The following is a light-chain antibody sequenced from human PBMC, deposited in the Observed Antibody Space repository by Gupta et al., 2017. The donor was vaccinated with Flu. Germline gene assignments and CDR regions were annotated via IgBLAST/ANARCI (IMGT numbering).Light chain of an antibody. CDR1: QSLLHSNAYNY. J-gene: IGKJ3*01. CDR2: LGS. V-gene: IGKV2-28*01. Sequence: VTPGEPASISCRSSQSLLHSNAYNYLDWYLHNPWQSPQLLIYLGSNRASGVPDTFSDSGSGTDFTLKISRVEAEDVGVYYCIQALATLFTFGHGTKVDIK. CDR3: IQALATLFT.